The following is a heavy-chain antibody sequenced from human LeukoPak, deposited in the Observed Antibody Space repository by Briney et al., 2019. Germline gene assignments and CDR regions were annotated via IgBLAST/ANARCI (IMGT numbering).Heavy chain of an antibody. CDR2: IKSKTDGGTT. Sequence: PGGSLRLSCAASGFTFSNAWMSWVRQAPGKGLEWVGRIKSKTDGGTTDYAAPVKGRFTISRDDSKNTLYLQMNSLRAEDTAVYYCARGIAAIEYYFDYWGQGTLVTVSS. V-gene: IGHV3-15*01. D-gene: IGHD2-2*01. J-gene: IGHJ4*02. CDR1: GFTFSNAW. CDR3: ARGIAAIEYYFDY.